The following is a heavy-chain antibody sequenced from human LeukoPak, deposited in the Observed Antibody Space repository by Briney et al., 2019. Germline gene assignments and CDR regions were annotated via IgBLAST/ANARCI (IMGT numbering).Heavy chain of an antibody. CDR3: ATNLATVVTPAYY. CDR2: FDPEDGET. J-gene: IGHJ4*02. CDR1: GYTLTELS. D-gene: IGHD4-23*01. V-gene: IGHV1-24*01. Sequence: GASVKVSCKVSGYTLTELSIHWVRQAPGKGLEGMGGFDPEDGETIYAQKFQGRVTMTEDTSTDTAYMELSNLRSDDTAVYYCATNLATVVTPAYYWGQGTLVTVSS.